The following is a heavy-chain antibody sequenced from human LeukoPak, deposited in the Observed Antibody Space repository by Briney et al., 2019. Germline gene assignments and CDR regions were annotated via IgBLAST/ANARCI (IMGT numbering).Heavy chain of an antibody. CDR2: INPNSGGT. Sequence: GASVKVSCKASGYTFTGYFKHWVRQAPGQGLEWMGWINPNSGGTNYAQKFQGRVTMTSDTSISTAYMELSRLRSDDTAVYYCASISSSWYYFDHWGQGTLVTVSS. V-gene: IGHV1-2*02. J-gene: IGHJ4*02. CDR1: GYTFTGYF. D-gene: IGHD6-13*01. CDR3: ASISSSWYYFDH.